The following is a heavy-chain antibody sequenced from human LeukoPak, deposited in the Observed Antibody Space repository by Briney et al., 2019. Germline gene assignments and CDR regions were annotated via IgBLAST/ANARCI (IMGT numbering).Heavy chain of an antibody. D-gene: IGHD2-15*01. CDR2: IWSDESNM. J-gene: IGHJ4*02. CDR1: GFTFSSYG. CDR3: AKDQGTYCSGGRCYSGYFES. V-gene: IGHV3-33*06. Sequence: PGGSLRLSCIASGFTFSSYGMHWVRQAPGKGLEWVALIWSDESNMYYADSVKGRFTISRDNSKNTVYLHMNSLRADDTAVYYYAKDQGTYCSGGRCYSGYFESWGQGSLVTVSS.